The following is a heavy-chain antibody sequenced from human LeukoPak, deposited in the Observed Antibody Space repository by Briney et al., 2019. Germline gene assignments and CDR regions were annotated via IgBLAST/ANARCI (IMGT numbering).Heavy chain of an antibody. CDR3: ARRLYGSGSYPVGY. CDR1: GFTFSDYY. V-gene: IGHV3-11*06. Sequence: GGSLRLSCAASGFTFSDYYMSWIRQAPGKGLEWASYISSSSSYTNYADSVKGRFTIFRDNAKNSLYLQMNSLRAEDTAVYYCARRLYGSGSYPVGYWGQGTLVTVSS. J-gene: IGHJ4*02. CDR2: ISSSSSYT. D-gene: IGHD3-10*01.